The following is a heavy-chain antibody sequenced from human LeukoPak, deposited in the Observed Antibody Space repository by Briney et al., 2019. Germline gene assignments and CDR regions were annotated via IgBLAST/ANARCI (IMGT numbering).Heavy chain of an antibody. CDR3: ARPQHYYDSSGYFSVDAFDI. CDR2: IYHSGTS. Sequence: SETLSLTCTVSSASISTYYWSWIRQPPGKGLEWIGYIYHSGTSNYNPSLKSRVTMSVDTSKNQFSLKLSSVTAADTAVYYCARPQHYYDSSGYFSVDAFDIWGQGTMVTVSS. J-gene: IGHJ3*02. V-gene: IGHV4-59*01. D-gene: IGHD3-22*01. CDR1: SASISTYY.